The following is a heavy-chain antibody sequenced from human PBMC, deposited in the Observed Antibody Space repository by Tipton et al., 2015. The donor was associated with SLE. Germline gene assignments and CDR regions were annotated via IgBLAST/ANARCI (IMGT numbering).Heavy chain of an antibody. J-gene: IGHJ4*02. Sequence: SLRLSCAASGFTFSSYSMNWVRQAPGKGLEWVSYISSSGSTIYYADSVKGRFTISRDNAKNSLYLQMNSLRAEDTAVYYCAKAPGGGIDYWGQGTLVTVSS. V-gene: IGHV3-48*04. D-gene: IGHD3-16*01. CDR3: AKAPGGGIDY. CDR2: ISSSGSTI. CDR1: GFTFSSYS.